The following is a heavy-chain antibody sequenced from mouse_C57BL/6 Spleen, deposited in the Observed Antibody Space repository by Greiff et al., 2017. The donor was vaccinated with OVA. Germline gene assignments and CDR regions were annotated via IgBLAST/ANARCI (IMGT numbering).Heavy chain of an antibody. V-gene: IGHV1-26*01. J-gene: IGHJ3*01. CDR1: GYTFTDYY. Sequence: EVQLQQSGPELVKPGASVKISCKASGYTFTDYYMNWVKQSHGKSLEWIGDINPNNGGTSYNQKFKGKATLTVDKSSSTAYMELRSLTSEDSAVYYCASHSAWFAYWGQGTLVTVSA. CDR3: ASHSAWFAY. D-gene: IGHD2-12*01. CDR2: INPNNGGT.